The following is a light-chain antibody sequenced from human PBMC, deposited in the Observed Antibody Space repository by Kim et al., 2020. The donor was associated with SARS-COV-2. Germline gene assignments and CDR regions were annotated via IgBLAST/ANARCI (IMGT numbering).Light chain of an antibody. J-gene: IGKJ4*01. V-gene: IGKV1-27*01. CDR1: LGISNF. Sequence: ASVGDRVTITCRASLGISNFVARYQQKPGKVPKLLISAASVLHSGVPSRFSGSGSGTDFTPTISSLQPEDVATYYCQKYNNVPLTFGGGTKVDIK. CDR2: AAS. CDR3: QKYNNVPLT.